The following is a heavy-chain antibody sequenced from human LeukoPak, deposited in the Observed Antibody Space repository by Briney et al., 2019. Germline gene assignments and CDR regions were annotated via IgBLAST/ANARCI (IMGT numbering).Heavy chain of an antibody. CDR2: IYYSGST. V-gene: IGHV4-59*01. CDR3: ARIWAGYYDSRGAFDI. J-gene: IGHJ3*02. Sequence: SETLSLTCTVSGGSISSYYWSWIRQPPGKGLEWIGYIYYSGSTNYNPSLKSRVTISVNTSKNQFSLKLSSVTAADTAVYYCARIWAGYYDSRGAFDIWGQGTMVTVSS. CDR1: GGSISSYY. D-gene: IGHD3-22*01.